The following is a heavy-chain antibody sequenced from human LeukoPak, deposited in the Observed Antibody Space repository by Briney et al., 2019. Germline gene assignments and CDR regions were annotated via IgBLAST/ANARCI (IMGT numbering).Heavy chain of an antibody. CDR1: GGSIRSYY. J-gene: IGHJ4*02. CDR3: ARSLNYDILTGYYSFYFDY. Sequence: SETLSLTCTVSGGSIRSYYWSWIRQPPGKGLEWIGYIYYSGSANYNPSLKSRVSISVDTSKNQFSLKLSSVTAADTAVYYCARSLNYDILTGYYSFYFDYWGQGTLVTVSS. CDR2: IYYSGSA. V-gene: IGHV4-59*08. D-gene: IGHD3-9*01.